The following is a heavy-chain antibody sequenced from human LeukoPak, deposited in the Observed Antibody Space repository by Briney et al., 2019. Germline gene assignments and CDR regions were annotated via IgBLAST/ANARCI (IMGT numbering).Heavy chain of an antibody. CDR1: GFTFSSYW. D-gene: IGHD6-19*01. Sequence: PGGSLRLSCAASGFTFSSYWMHWVRQAPGKGLVWVSRINSDGSSTTYADSVNGRFTISRDNAKSTLYLQMNTLRAEDTAVYYCAKRHSSGWYYFDYWGQGTLVTVSS. CDR3: AKRHSSGWYYFDY. CDR2: INSDGSST. J-gene: IGHJ4*02. V-gene: IGHV3-74*01.